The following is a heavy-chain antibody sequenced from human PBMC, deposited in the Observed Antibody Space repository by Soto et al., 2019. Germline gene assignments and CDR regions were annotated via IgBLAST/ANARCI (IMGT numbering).Heavy chain of an antibody. CDR3: ARGLTGTEASLDY. V-gene: IGHV3-30-3*01. D-gene: IGHD1-20*01. CDR2: ISYDGSNK. CDR1: GFTFSSYA. Sequence: SLKISCAASGFTFSSYAMHWVRQAPGKGLEWVAVISYDGSNKYYADSVKGRFTISRDNSKNTLYLQMNSLRAEDTAVYYCARGLTGTEASLDYWGQGTLVTVSS. J-gene: IGHJ4*02.